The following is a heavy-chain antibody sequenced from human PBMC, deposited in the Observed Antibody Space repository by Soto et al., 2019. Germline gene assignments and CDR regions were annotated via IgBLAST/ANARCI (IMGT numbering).Heavy chain of an antibody. Sequence: PSETLSLTCTVSGGSISSSSYYWGWIRQPPGKGLEWIGSIYYSGSTYYNPSLKSRVTISVDTSKNQFSLKLSSVTAADTAVYYCATLYSSSWYAVPHWFDPWGQGTLVTVSS. CDR2: IYYSGST. V-gene: IGHV4-39*01. J-gene: IGHJ5*02. CDR1: GGSISSSSYY. CDR3: ATLYSSSWYAVPHWFDP. D-gene: IGHD6-13*01.